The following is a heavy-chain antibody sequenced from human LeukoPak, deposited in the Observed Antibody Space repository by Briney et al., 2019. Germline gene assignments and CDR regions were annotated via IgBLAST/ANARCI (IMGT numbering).Heavy chain of an antibody. D-gene: IGHD2-2*01. V-gene: IGHV4-59*01. CDR1: GGSISSYY. CDR2: IYYSGST. CDR3: ARGPSRYCSSTSCYSFAFDI. J-gene: IGHJ3*02. Sequence: MPSETLSLTCTVSGGSISSYYWSWIRQPPGKGLEWLGYIYYSGSTNYNPSLKSRVTISVDTSKNQFSLKLSSVTAADTAVYYCARGPSRYCSSTSCYSFAFDIWGQGTMVTVSS.